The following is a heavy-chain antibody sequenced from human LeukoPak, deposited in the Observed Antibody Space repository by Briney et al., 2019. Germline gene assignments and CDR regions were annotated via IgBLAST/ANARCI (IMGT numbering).Heavy chain of an antibody. Sequence: GGSLRLSCAASGFTFSSYAMSWVRQAPGKGLEWVSAISGSGGSTYYADSVKGRFTIPRDNSKNTLYLQMNSLRAEDTAVYYCAKGPGGSYYSAPNDYWGQGTLVTVSS. CDR1: GFTFSSYA. J-gene: IGHJ4*02. CDR2: ISGSGGST. V-gene: IGHV3-23*01. D-gene: IGHD1-26*01. CDR3: AKGPGGSYYSAPNDY.